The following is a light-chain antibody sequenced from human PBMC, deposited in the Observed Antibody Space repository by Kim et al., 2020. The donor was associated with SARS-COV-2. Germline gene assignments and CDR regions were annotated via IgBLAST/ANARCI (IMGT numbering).Light chain of an antibody. CDR3: CSLSATNTWV. Sequence: GQSLTISCTGTNNNVGAQDLVSWYQQHPGKAPILMLYAVAQRPSGVSYLFSGSKSGNTASLTIFGLQTADEAAYYCCSLSATNTWVFGGGTQLTVL. CDR1: NNNVGAQDL. V-gene: IGLV2-14*03. CDR2: AVA. J-gene: IGLJ3*02.